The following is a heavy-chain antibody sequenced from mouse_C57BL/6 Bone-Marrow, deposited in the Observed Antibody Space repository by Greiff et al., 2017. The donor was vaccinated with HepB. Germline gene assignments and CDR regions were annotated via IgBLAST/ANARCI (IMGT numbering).Heavy chain of an antibody. Sequence: VQVVESGPGLVAPSQSLSITCTVSGFSLTSYGVDWVRQSPGKGLEWLGVIWGVGSTNYNSALKSRLSISKDNSKSQVFLKMNSLQTDDTAMYYCASNYGSSPFAYWGQGTLVTVSA. D-gene: IGHD1-1*01. CDR2: IWGVGST. CDR1: GFSLTSYG. J-gene: IGHJ3*01. V-gene: IGHV2-6*01. CDR3: ASNYGSSPFAY.